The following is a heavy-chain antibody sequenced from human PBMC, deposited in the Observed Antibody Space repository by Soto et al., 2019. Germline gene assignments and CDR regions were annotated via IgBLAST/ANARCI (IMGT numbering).Heavy chain of an antibody. V-gene: IGHV1-3*01. J-gene: IGHJ4*02. CDR2: INCGSGNT. CDR1: GYNFTTYV. CDR3: ARGYTSGGTFDF. D-gene: IGHD5-18*01. Sequence: QVQLVQSGAAVKQPGASASVSCKASGYNFTTYVVHWLRQAPGQGPEWMGWINCGSGNTVYSQKFQGRVTFTRDTSAITAYMDLNSLTSGDTAVYFCARGYTSGGTFDFWGRGTLVTVSS.